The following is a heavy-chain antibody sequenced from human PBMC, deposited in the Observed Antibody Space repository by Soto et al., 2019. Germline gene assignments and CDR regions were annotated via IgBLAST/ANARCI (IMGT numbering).Heavy chain of an antibody. D-gene: IGHD4-17*01. CDR1: GFSLSSGGAG. CDR2: IYWSDDK. V-gene: IGHV2-5*01. J-gene: IGHJ5*02. Sequence: SGPTLVNPTQTLTLTCTFSGFSLSSGGAGVGWIRQPPGKGLEWLALIYWSDDKRYSPSLKSRLTITKDTSKNQVVLLMTNMDPVDTATYYCAHRGYGNYPRDNWFDPWGQGTLVTVSS. CDR3: AHRGYGNYPRDNWFDP.